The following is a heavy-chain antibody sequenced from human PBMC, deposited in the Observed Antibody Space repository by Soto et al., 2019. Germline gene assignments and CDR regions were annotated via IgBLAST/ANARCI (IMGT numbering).Heavy chain of an antibody. J-gene: IGHJ3*01. Sequence: QVQLQESGPGLAKPSQTLSLTCTVYGASLSSGGYYWTWIRQFPGKALEWIGYIFHTGTTFYNPSLQRRVVMSIEKSDNQFSLNLRSVTAADTAVYYCARGLGYDSNGRFLAACAAGGQGTMVTVSS. D-gene: IGHD3-22*01. CDR2: IFHTGTT. V-gene: IGHV4-31*03. CDR1: GASLSSGGYY. CDR3: ARGLGYDSNGRFLAACAA.